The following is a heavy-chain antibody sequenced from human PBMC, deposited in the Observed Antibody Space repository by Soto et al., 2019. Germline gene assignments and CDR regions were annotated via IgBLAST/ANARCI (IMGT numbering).Heavy chain of an antibody. V-gene: IGHV4-31*03. D-gene: IGHD3-22*01. J-gene: IGHJ4*02. CDR1: CDSISSGGYY. CDR3: ARCRGNGYYYVDY. Sequence: TLSLTCSVSCDSISSGGYYWSWIRQHPGEGLEWIGYIYNSGSTYYNPSLKSRVTISVDTSKNQFSLKLSSVTAADTAVYYCARCRGNGYYYVDYWGQGTLVTVSS. CDR2: IYNSGST.